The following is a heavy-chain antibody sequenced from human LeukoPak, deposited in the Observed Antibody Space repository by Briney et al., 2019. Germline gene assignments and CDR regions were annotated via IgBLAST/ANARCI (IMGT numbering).Heavy chain of an antibody. J-gene: IGHJ4*02. CDR2: ISSSSSTI. V-gene: IGHV3-48*01. CDR3: AREASYVDY. D-gene: IGHD5-18*01. Sequence: GGSLRLSCAASGFTFSSYSMNWVRQAPGKGLEWVSYISSSSSTIYYADSVKGRFTISRGNAKNSLYLQMNSLRAEDTAVYYCAREASYVDYWGQGTLVTVSS. CDR1: GFTFSSYS.